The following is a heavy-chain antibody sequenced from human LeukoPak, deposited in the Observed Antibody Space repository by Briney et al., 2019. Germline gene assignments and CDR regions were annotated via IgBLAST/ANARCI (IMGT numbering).Heavy chain of an antibody. D-gene: IGHD1-20*01. CDR2: IYYSGNT. CDR3: ARAGITGSTGAFDI. CDR1: GGSISSGGYY. Sequence: SQTLSLTCTVSGGSISSGGYYWSWIRQHPGKGLEWIGYIYYSGNTNYNPSLKSRLTISLDTSKNQVSLRLSSVTAADTAVYYCARAGITGSTGAFDIWGQGTMVTVSS. V-gene: IGHV4-31*03. J-gene: IGHJ3*02.